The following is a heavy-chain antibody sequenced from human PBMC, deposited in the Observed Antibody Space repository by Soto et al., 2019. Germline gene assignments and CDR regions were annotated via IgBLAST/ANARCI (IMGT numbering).Heavy chain of an antibody. CDR2: IYYSGST. V-gene: IGHV4-59*01. J-gene: IGHJ5*02. Sequence: QVQLQESGPGLVKPSETLSLTCTVSGGSISSYYWSWIRQHPGKGLEWIGYIYYSGSTNYNPSLKSRVTISVDTSKNQFSLKLSSVTAADTAVYYCARRDGDYGGGFDPWGQGTLVTVSS. CDR3: ARRDGDYGGGFDP. CDR1: GGSISSYY. D-gene: IGHD4-17*01.